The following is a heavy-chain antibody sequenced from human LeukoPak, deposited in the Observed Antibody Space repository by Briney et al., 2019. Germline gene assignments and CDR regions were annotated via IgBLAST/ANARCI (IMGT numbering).Heavy chain of an antibody. CDR2: IYHDGST. V-gene: IGHV4-4*02. D-gene: IGHD2-15*01. CDR3: ARGFCGGGACYSPGE. CDR1: GGSIYSTDSW. Sequence: SETLSLTCAVSGGSIYSTDSWWSWVRQTPGKGLEWIGEIYHDGSTNYNPSLRNLVTISLDRSNNQFSLRLTSVTAADTAVYYCARGFCGGGACYSPGEWGQGTLVTVSS. J-gene: IGHJ4*02.